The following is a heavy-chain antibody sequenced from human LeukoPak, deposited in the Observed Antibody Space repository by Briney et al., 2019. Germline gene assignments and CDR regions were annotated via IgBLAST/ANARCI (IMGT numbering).Heavy chain of an antibody. CDR2: ISGSGGST. D-gene: IGHD1-26*01. CDR3: AKQGAPYYYYYMDV. CDR1: GFTFSSYA. J-gene: IGHJ6*03. V-gene: IGHV3-23*01. Sequence: GGSLRLSCVASGFTFSSYAMSWVRQAPGKGLEWVSAISGSGGSTYYADSVKGRFTISRDNSKNTLYLQMNSLRAEDTAVYYCAKQGAPYYYYYMDVWGKGTTVTVSS.